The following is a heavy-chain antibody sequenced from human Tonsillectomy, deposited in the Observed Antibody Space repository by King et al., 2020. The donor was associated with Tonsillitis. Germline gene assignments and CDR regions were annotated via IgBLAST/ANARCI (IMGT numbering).Heavy chain of an antibody. Sequence: QLQESGPGLVKPSETLSLTCTVSGGSINSYYWSWIRQPPGEGLEWMGYIYYSGSTNYNPSLKSRVSISVDTAKNQFSLNLTSVTAADTAVYYCARRGSGWSHFDYWGQGTLVTVSS. CDR3: ARRGSGWSHFDY. CDR2: IYYSGST. CDR1: GGSINSYY. V-gene: IGHV4-59*01. D-gene: IGHD6-13*01. J-gene: IGHJ4*02.